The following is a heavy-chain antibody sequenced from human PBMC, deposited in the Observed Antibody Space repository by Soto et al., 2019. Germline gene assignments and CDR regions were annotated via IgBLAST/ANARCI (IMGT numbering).Heavy chain of an antibody. CDR2: IYSGGST. CDR3: ARERNEYSSSWGLYYFDY. Sequence: GGSLRLSCAASGFTVSSNYMSWVRQAPGKGLEWVSVIYSGGSTYYADSVKGRFTISRDNSKNTLYLQMNSLRAEDTAVYYCARERNEYSSSWGLYYFDYWGQGTLVTVSS. D-gene: IGHD6-6*01. CDR1: GFTVSSNY. V-gene: IGHV3-66*01. J-gene: IGHJ4*02.